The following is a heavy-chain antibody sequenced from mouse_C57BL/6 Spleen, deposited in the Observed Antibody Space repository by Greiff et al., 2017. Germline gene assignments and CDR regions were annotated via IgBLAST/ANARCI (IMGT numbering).Heavy chain of an antibody. Sequence: VQLQESGPGLVKPSQSLSLTCSVTGYSITSGYYWNWIRQFPGNKLEWMGYISYDGSNNYNPSLKNRISITRDTSKNQFFLKLNSVTTEDTATYYCAREGYRDYYAMDYWGQGTSVTVSS. CDR1: GYSITSGYY. CDR2: ISYDGSN. V-gene: IGHV3-6*01. J-gene: IGHJ4*01. D-gene: IGHD3-1*01. CDR3: AREGYRDYYAMDY.